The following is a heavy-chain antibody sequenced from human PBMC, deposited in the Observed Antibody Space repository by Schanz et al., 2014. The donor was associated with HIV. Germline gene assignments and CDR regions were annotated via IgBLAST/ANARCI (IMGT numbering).Heavy chain of an antibody. CDR1: GGSISSADYS. CDR2: IDHSGST. V-gene: IGHV4-30-2*05. Sequence: QLQLQESGSGLVKPSQTLSLTCAVSGGSISSADYSWSWIRLPPGKGLEWIGNIDHSGSTYYNPSLQSRVTISVDTSKNQFSLKLSSVTAADTAVYYCARVPPSDSSGYYPFDYWGQGTLVTVSS. CDR3: ARVPPSDSSGYYPFDY. J-gene: IGHJ4*02. D-gene: IGHD3-22*01.